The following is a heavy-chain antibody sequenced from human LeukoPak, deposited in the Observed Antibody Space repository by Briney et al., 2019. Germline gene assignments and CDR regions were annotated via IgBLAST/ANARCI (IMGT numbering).Heavy chain of an antibody. CDR1: GFTFSSYA. Sequence: PGGSLRLSCAASGFTFSSYAMSWVRQAPGKGLEWVSAITDSGGDTYHADSMKGRFTISRDNSKDTLYLQMNSLRVEDTALYFCAKGSSSSRPYYFDYWGQGTLVTVSS. V-gene: IGHV3-23*01. CDR3: AKGSSSSRPYYFDY. J-gene: IGHJ4*02. D-gene: IGHD6-6*01. CDR2: ITDSGGDT.